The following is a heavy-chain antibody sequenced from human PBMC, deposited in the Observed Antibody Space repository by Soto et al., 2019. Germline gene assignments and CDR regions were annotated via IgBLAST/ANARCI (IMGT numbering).Heavy chain of an antibody. CDR3: AADAPLRKGMI. V-gene: IGHV1-58*02. CDR1: GFTFTSSA. Sequence: QMQLVQSGPEVKKPGTSVKVSCKASGFTFTSSARQWVRQARGQRLEWIGWIVVGSGNTNYAQKFQERVTITRDMSTSTADMELSSLRSEDTAVYYCAADAPLRKGMIWGQGTLVTVSS. D-gene: IGHD3-22*01. J-gene: IGHJ4*02. CDR2: IVVGSGNT.